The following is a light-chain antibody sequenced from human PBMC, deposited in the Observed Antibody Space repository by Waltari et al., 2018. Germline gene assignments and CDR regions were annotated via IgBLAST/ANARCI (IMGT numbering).Light chain of an antibody. CDR3: QQYYNTPIT. J-gene: IGKJ4*01. V-gene: IGKV4-1*01. CDR2: WAS. CDR1: QTLLDNYNKNY. Sequence: DIVMTQSPDSLAVSLGERVTINCRSSQTLLDNYNKNYLAWHQQKPGQSPRLLVYWASTREFGVPDRFSGSGSGTDFTLTISGLQAEDVAIYYCQQYYNTPITFGGGTRVEIK.